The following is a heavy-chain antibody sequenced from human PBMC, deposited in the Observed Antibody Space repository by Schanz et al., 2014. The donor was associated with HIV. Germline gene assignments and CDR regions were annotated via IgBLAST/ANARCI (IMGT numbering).Heavy chain of an antibody. V-gene: IGHV4-30-2*03. CDR3: ARVIGGSGSYWPFDY. CDR1: GGSISSGAYS. J-gene: IGHJ4*02. CDR2: FYDSGST. D-gene: IGHD3-10*01. Sequence: QLQLQESGSGLVKPSQTLSLTCAVSGGSISSGAYSWSWIRQAPGKGLEWIGYFYDSGSTNYNPSLKSRVTISGDTSKNQFYLKLRSVTATDTAVYYCARVIGGSGSYWPFDYWGQGALVTVSS.